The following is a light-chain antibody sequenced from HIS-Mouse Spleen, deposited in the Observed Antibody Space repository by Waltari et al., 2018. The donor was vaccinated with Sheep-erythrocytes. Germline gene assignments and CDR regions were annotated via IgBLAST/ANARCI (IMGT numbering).Light chain of an antibody. J-gene: IGKJ4*01. Sequence: DIVMTQSPLSLPVTPGEPASISCRSSQSLLHSNGYNDLDWYLQKPGQSPQLLIYLGSNAASGVPDRFSGSGSGTDFTLKISRVEAEEVGVYYCMQALQTPLTFGGGTKVEIK. CDR3: MQALQTPLT. V-gene: IGKV2-28*01. CDR2: LGS. CDR1: QSLLHSNGYND.